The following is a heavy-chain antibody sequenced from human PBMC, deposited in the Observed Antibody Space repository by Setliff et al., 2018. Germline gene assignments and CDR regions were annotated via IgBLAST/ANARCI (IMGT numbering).Heavy chain of an antibody. CDR3: ARQPTGTYQWTFDS. V-gene: IGHV4-61*02. D-gene: IGHD1-26*01. CDR1: GGSISSGTYY. Sequence: SETLSLTCTVSGGSISSGTYYWSWIRQPAGKGLEWIGRLHTSGSIDYNPSLKSRVTISVDTSKNQFSLRLRSVTAADTAVYYCARQPTGTYQWTFDSWGQGTLVTVSS. CDR2: LHTSGSI. J-gene: IGHJ4*02.